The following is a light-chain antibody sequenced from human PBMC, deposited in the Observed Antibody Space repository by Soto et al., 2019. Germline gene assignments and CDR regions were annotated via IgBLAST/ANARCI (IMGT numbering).Light chain of an antibody. J-gene: IGKJ4*01. CDR2: AAS. V-gene: IGKV1-5*01. Sequence: DIQMTQSTSTLSASVGDRVTITCRASQSISSWLAWYQQKPGKAPKLLIYAASTLQSGVTSRFSGSGSGTDFTLTISSLQPEDFATYYCQQLTTYPLTVGGGTKVEIK. CDR1: QSISSW. CDR3: QQLTTYPLT.